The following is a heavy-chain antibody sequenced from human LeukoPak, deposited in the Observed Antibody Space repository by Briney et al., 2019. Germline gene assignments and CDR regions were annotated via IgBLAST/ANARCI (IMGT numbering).Heavy chain of an antibody. J-gene: IGHJ3*02. CDR3: ASPYYYDSGDAFDI. CDR1: GFTFSNYA. V-gene: IGHV3-74*01. CDR2: INSDGSST. D-gene: IGHD3-22*01. Sequence: GGSLRLSCAVSGFTFSNYAMSWIRHAPGKGLVWVSRINSDGSSTSYADSVKGRFTISRDNAKNTLYLQMNSLRAEDTAVYYCASPYYYDSGDAFDIWGQGTMVTVSS.